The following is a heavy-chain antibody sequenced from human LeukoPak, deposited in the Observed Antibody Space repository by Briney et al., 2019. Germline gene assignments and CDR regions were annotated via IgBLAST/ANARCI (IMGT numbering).Heavy chain of an antibody. CDR1: GGSFSGYY. CDR2: INHSGST. V-gene: IGHV4-34*01. Sequence: SETLSLTCAVYGGSFSGYYWSWIRQPPGKGLEWIGEINHSGSTNYNPSLKSRVTISVDTSKNQFSLKLSSVTAADTAVYYCASSYDFGWGQGTLVTVSP. CDR3: ASSYDFG. D-gene: IGHD3-3*01. J-gene: IGHJ4*02.